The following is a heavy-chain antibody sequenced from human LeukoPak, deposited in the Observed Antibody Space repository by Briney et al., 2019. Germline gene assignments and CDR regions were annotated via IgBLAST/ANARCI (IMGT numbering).Heavy chain of an antibody. J-gene: IGHJ4*02. V-gene: IGHV1-2*02. D-gene: IGHD4-17*01. Sequence: ASVKVSCKASGYSFTDYYMHWVRQAPGQGLEWMGWINPNSGGTNYAQKFQGGVTMTRDTSISTAYMELSRLRSDDTAVYYCARDPIYGDYVGPDYWGQGTLVTVSS. CDR1: GYSFTDYY. CDR3: ARDPIYGDYVGPDY. CDR2: INPNSGGT.